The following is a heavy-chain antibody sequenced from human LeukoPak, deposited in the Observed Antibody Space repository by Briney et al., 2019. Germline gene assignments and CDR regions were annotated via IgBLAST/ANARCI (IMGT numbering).Heavy chain of an antibody. CDR2: IYHSGST. Sequence: SQTLSLTCTVSGGSISSGDYYWSWIRQPPGKGLEWIGYIYHSGSTYYNPSLKSRVTISVDRSKNQFSLKLSSVTAADTAVYYCARAVGQTGAFDIWGQGTKVTVSS. CDR3: ARAVGQTGAFDI. V-gene: IGHV4-30-4*01. D-gene: IGHD1-26*01. CDR1: GGSISSGDYY. J-gene: IGHJ3*02.